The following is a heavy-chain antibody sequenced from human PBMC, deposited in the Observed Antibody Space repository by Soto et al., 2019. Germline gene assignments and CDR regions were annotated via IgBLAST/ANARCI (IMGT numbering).Heavy chain of an antibody. CDR3: AGAHTYNWNYAYYFDY. V-gene: IGHV3-7*01. Sequence: GGSLRLSCAASGFTFSSYWMSWVRQAPGKGLEWVANIKQDGSEKYYVDSVKGRFTISRDNAKNSLYLQMNSLRAEDTAVYYCAGAHTYNWNYAYYFDYWGQGTLVTVSS. CDR1: GFTFSSYW. CDR2: IKQDGSEK. J-gene: IGHJ4*02. D-gene: IGHD1-7*01.